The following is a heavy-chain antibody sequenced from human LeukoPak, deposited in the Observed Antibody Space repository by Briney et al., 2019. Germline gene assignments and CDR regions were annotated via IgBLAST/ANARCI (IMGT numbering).Heavy chain of an antibody. CDR1: GFTVSSNY. Sequence: GGSLRLSCAASGFTVSSNYMSWVRQAPGKGLEWVSVIYSGGSTYYADSVKGRFTISRDNSKNTLYLQMNSLRAEDTAVYYCAKASFPNYYYYGMDVWGQGTTVTVSS. D-gene: IGHD2/OR15-2a*01. CDR3: AKASFPNYYYYGMDV. V-gene: IGHV3-53*01. J-gene: IGHJ6*02. CDR2: IYSGGST.